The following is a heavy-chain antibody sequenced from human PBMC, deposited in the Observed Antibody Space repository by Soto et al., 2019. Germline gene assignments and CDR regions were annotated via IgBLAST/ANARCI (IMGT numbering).Heavy chain of an antibody. J-gene: IGHJ4*02. V-gene: IGHV3-74*01. Sequence: EVQLVESGGGLVQPGGSLRLSCAASGFPFSSYWMHWVRQAPGKGLVYVSRINSDGSSTNYADSVMGRFTISRDNARNTLYLQMNSLRAEDTAVYYCARGGSGTYFNYFDYWGQGSLVTVSS. CDR2: INSDGSST. CDR3: ARGGSGTYFNYFDY. D-gene: IGHD1-26*01. CDR1: GFPFSSYW.